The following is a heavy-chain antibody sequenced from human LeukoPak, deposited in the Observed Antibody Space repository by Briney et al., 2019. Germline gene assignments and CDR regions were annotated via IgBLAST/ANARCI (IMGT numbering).Heavy chain of an antibody. CDR3: ARTLGRPGYYYDSSGYDIDAFDI. D-gene: IGHD3-22*01. J-gene: IGHJ3*02. CDR2: INPSGGST. V-gene: IGHV1-46*01. Sequence: PLASVKVSCKASGYTFTGYYMHWVRQAPGQGLEWMGIINPSGGSTSYAQKFQGRVTMTRDMSTSTVYMELSSLRSEDTAVYYCARTLGRPGYYYDSSGYDIDAFDIWGQGTMVTVSS. CDR1: GYTFTGYY.